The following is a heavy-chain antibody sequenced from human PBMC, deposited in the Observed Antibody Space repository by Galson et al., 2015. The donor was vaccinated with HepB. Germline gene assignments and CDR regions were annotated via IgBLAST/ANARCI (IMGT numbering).Heavy chain of an antibody. CDR3: ATNGVTAGPSGDYLDS. CDR2: IIPILGLT. J-gene: IGHJ4*02. CDR1: GGTFKTFG. V-gene: IGHV1-69*04. D-gene: IGHD2-8*01. Sequence: SVKVSCKASGGTFKTFGITYVRQAPGQGLEWVGRIIPILGLTNYAQKFQGRLTITADKSTGTAYMELSSLRSEDTATYYCATNGVTAGPSGDYLDSWGQGTLVTVSS.